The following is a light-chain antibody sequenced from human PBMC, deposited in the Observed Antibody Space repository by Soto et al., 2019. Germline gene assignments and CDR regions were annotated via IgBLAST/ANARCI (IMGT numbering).Light chain of an antibody. J-gene: IGLJ3*02. V-gene: IGLV3-21*02. CDR2: DDG. CDR1: NIGTKA. CDR3: QVWDSTSDHPV. Sequence: SYELTQPPSVSVAPGQTARITCGGSNIGTKAVHWYQQKPGQAPVLVVHDDGDRPSGIPDRFSGSNSGNTATLTISRVEAGDGADYYCQVWDSTSDHPVFGGGTKLTVL.